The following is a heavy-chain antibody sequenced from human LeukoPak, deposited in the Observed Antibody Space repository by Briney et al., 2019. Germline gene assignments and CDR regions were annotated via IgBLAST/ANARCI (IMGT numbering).Heavy chain of an antibody. D-gene: IGHD1-26*01. CDR3: AKVRGGSYHPFFDY. CDR2: ISGSGGNT. V-gene: IGHV3-23*01. J-gene: IGHJ4*02. CDR1: GFTFSSYA. Sequence: GGSLRLSCAASGFTFSSYAMSWVRQAPGKGLEWVSVISGSGGNTYYAGSVKGRFTISRDNSKNTPYLQMNSLRAEDTAVYYCAKVRGGSYHPFFDYWGQGTLVTVSS.